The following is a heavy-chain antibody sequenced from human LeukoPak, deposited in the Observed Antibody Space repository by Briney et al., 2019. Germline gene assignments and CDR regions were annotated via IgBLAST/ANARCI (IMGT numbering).Heavy chain of an antibody. CDR1: GGSISSYY. CDR3: ARDLGSEAGDY. D-gene: IGHD3-10*01. J-gene: IGHJ4*02. CDR2: IFFTGNT. Sequence: SETLSLTCTVSGGSISSYYWSWIRQPPGEALQWIGYIFFTGNTNYNPSLRSRVTISIDTSKNQFSLKLSSVTAADTAVYYCARDLGSEAGDYWGQGTLVTVSS. V-gene: IGHV4-59*12.